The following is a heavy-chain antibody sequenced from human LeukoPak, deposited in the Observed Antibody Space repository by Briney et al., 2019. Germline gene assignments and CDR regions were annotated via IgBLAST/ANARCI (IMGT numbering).Heavy chain of an antibody. D-gene: IGHD6-19*01. CDR2: ISSSSSYT. CDR3: ARVKLAVAARRYFDY. Sequence: GGSLRLSCAASGFTFSDYYMSWIRKAPGKGLEWVSYISSSSSYTNYADSVKGRFTISRDNAKNSLYLQMNSLRAEDTAVYYCARVKLAVAARRYFDYWGQGTLVTVSS. J-gene: IGHJ4*02. V-gene: IGHV3-11*06. CDR1: GFTFSDYY.